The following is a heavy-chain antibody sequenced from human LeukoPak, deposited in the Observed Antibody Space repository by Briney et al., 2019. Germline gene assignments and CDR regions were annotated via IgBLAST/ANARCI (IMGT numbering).Heavy chain of an antibody. Sequence: SGGSLRLSCAASGFTFSSYAMSWVRQAPGKGLEWVSAISGSGGSTYYADSVKGRFTISRDNSKNTLYLQMNSLRAEDTAVYYCAKVYCGGDCYSPSGYFDYWGQGTLVTVSS. D-gene: IGHD2-21*02. CDR3: AKVYCGGDCYSPSGYFDY. J-gene: IGHJ4*02. V-gene: IGHV3-23*01. CDR2: ISGSGGST. CDR1: GFTFSSYA.